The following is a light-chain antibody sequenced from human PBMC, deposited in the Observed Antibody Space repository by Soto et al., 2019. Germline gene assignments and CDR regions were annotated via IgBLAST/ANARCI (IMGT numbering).Light chain of an antibody. Sequence: QSALTQPASVSESPGQSITISCTGTNSDVGNYKLVSWFQHHLGKAPKLIIYEGTKRPSGVSNRFSASQSGNTASLTISGLQAEDEADYYCSSYAGTSTGVFGGGTQLTVL. CDR1: NSDVGNYKL. V-gene: IGLV2-23*01. CDR3: SSYAGTSTGV. CDR2: EGT. J-gene: IGLJ7*01.